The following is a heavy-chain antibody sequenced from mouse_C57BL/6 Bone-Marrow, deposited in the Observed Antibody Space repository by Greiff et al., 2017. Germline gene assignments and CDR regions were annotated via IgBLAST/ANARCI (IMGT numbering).Heavy chain of an antibody. J-gene: IGHJ2*01. CDR3: ARRAYYSNYFDY. Sequence: QVQLKQPGAELVKPGASVKMSCKASGYTFTSYWLTWVKQRPGQGLEWIGDIYPGSGSTNYNEKFKSKATLTVDTSSSTAYMQLSSLTSEDSAVYYCARRAYYSNYFDYWGQGTTLTVSS. V-gene: IGHV1-55*01. CDR2: IYPGSGST. D-gene: IGHD2-5*01. CDR1: GYTFTSYW.